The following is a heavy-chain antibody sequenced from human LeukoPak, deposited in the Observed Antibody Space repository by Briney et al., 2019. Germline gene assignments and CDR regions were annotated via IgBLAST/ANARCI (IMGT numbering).Heavy chain of an antibody. Sequence: GGSLRLSCAAFGFTFSSYGMHWVRQAPGKGLEWVAVISYDGSNKYYADSVKGRFTISRDNSKNTLYLQMNSLRAEDTAVYYCAKDLGHSRSWGVGCYWGQGTLVTVSS. V-gene: IGHV3-30*18. CDR3: AKDLGHSRSWGVGCY. CDR2: ISYDGSNK. J-gene: IGHJ4*02. CDR1: GFTFSSYG. D-gene: IGHD3-16*01.